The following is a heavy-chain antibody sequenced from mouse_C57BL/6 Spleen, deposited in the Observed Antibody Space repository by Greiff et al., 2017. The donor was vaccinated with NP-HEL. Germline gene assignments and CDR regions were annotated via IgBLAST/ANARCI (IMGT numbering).Heavy chain of an antibody. CDR1: GFTFSDYG. CDR2: ISSGSSTI. Sequence: VQLQQSGGGLVKPGGSLKLSCAASGFTFSDYGMHWVRQAPEKGLEWVAYISSGSSTIYYADTVKGRFTISRDNAKNTLFLQMTSLRSEDTAMYYCARDDYDEVWFAYWGQGTLVTVSA. J-gene: IGHJ3*01. CDR3: ARDDYDEVWFAY. V-gene: IGHV5-17*01. D-gene: IGHD2-4*01.